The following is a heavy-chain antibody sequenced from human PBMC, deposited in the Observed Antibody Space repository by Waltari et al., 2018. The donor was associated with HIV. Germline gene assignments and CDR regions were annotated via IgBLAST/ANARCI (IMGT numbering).Heavy chain of an antibody. D-gene: IGHD2-15*01. CDR1: GYILTELS. CDR3: ATRDGLKKPLVTYYYYGLDV. J-gene: IGHJ6*02. CDR2: FDPEDGKK. V-gene: IGHV1-24*01. Sequence: QVQLVQSGAEVKKPGASVKVSCQVSGYILTELSMHWVRPTPGEGLEWMGGFDPEDGKKIYAQKFQGRVIMTEDTSSDIAYMELISLRPEDTGLYFCATRDGLKKPLVTYYYYGLDVWGQGATVTVSS.